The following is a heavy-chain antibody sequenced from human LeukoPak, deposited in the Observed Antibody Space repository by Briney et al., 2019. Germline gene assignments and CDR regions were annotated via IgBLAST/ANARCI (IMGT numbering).Heavy chain of an antibody. CDR3: ARIPAVVPAAKDAFDI. CDR2: INPNSGGT. J-gene: IGHJ3*02. V-gene: IGHV1-2*06. Sequence: ASVKVSCKASGCTFTGYYMHWVRQAPGQGLEWMGRINPNSGGTNYAQKFQGRVTMTRDTSISTAYMELSRLRSDDTAVYYCARIPAVVPAAKDAFDIWGQGTMVTVSS. D-gene: IGHD2-2*01. CDR1: GCTFTGYY.